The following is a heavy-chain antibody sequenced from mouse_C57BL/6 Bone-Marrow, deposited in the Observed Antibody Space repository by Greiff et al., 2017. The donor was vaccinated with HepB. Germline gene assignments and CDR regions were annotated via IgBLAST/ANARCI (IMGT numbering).Heavy chain of an antibody. CDR2: IDPSDSYT. J-gene: IGHJ2*01. CDR1: GYTFTSYW. CDR3: AREGITTVAYYFDY. Sequence: QVQLQQPGAELVMPGASVKLSCKASGYTFTSYWMHWVKRRPGQGLEWIGEIDPSDSYTNYNQKFKGKSTLTVDKSSSTAYMQLSSLTSEDSAVYYCAREGITTVAYYFDYWGQGTTLTVSS. V-gene: IGHV1-69*01. D-gene: IGHD1-1*01.